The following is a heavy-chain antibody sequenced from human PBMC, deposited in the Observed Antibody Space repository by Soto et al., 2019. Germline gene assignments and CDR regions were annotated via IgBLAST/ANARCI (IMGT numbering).Heavy chain of an antibody. CDR3: ARARLNYDILTGYAKNDVFDI. CDR1: GFTFSSYS. CDR2: ISSSSSYI. D-gene: IGHD3-9*01. V-gene: IGHV3-21*01. J-gene: IGHJ3*02. Sequence: TGGSLRLSCAASGFTFSSYSMNWVRQAPGKGLEWVSSISSSSSYIYYADSVKGRFTISRDNAKNSLYLQMNSLRAEDTAVYYCARARLNYDILTGYAKNDVFDIWGQGTMVTVSS.